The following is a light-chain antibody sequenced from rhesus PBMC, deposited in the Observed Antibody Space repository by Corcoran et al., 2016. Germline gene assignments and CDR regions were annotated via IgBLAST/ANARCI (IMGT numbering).Light chain of an antibody. CDR3: QQYSSSPYS. CDR2: KAA. V-gene: IGKV1-22*01. Sequence: DIQMTQSPSSLSASVGDTVTITCRASQSISSWLAWYQQKPGKAPNLLIYKAASLQSGVPSRFCGSGTWTDFTLTISSLQSEDFATYYCQQYSSSPYSFGQGTKVEIK. CDR1: QSISSW. J-gene: IGKJ2*01.